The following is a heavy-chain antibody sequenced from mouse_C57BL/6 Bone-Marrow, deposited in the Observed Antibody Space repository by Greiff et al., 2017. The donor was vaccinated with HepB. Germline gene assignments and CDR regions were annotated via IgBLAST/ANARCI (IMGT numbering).Heavy chain of an antibody. D-gene: IGHD1-1*01. CDR2: IYPRSGNT. CDR1: GYTFTSYG. V-gene: IGHV1-81*01. J-gene: IGHJ1*03. CDR3: ARWVLRRYFDV. Sequence: VQLQQSGAELARPGASVKLSRKASGYTFTSYGISWVKQRTGQGLEWIGEIYPRSGNTYYNEKFKGKATLTADKSSSTAYMELRSLTSEDSAVYFCARWVLRRYFDVWGTGTTVTVSS.